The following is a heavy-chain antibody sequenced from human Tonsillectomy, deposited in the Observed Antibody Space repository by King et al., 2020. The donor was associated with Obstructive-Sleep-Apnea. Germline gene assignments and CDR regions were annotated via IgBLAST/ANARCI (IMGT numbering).Heavy chain of an antibody. CDR3: TGRGGTDSSGYYYVDPVGS. Sequence: VQLVESGGGLVQPGGSLKLSCAASGFTFSGSAMHWVRQASGKGLEWVGRIGSNANSYATAYAASVTGRFTISRDDSKNTAYLQMNSLKTEDTAVYFWTGRGGTDSSGYYYVDPVGSWGQGTLVTVS. V-gene: IGHV3-73*01. CDR1: GFTFSGSA. D-gene: IGHD3-22*01. J-gene: IGHJ5*02. CDR2: IGSNANSYAT.